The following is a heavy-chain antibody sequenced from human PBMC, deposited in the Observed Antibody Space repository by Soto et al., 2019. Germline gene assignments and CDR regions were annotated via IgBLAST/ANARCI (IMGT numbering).Heavy chain of an antibody. V-gene: IGHV1-18*01. CDR1: GYTFTSYG. CDR2: ISAYNGNT. CDR3: ARDGSFWSVYYGGGRDDVLDI. D-gene: IGHD3-3*01. J-gene: IGHJ3*02. Sequence: SVKVSCKASGYTFTSYGISWVRQAPGQGLEWMGWISAYNGNTNYAQKLQGRVTMTTDTSTSTAYMELRSLRSDDTAVYYCARDGSFWSVYYGGGRDDVLDIWGQGTMVTVSS.